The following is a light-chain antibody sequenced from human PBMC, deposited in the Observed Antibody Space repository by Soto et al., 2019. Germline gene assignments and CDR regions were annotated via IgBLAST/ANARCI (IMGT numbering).Light chain of an antibody. V-gene: IGKV3-11*01. Sequence: EIVLTQSPATLSLCPGERAILSCRASQSVSTYLAWYQQKPGQAPRLLIYDASKRATGIPVRFSGSGSGTDVTLTIPSLEPEDFGVYYCQQRSNWPPTWTFGQGTKVDIK. J-gene: IGKJ1*01. CDR2: DAS. CDR1: QSVSTY. CDR3: QQRSNWPPTWT.